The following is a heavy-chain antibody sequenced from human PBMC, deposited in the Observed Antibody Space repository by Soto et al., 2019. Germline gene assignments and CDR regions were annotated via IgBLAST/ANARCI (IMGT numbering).Heavy chain of an antibody. CDR2: IFYSGST. D-gene: IGHD5-18*01. CDR3: ARGAADTAMVDS. CDR1: GGSIRSYY. Sequence: SETLSLTCTVSGGSIRSYYWTWIRQPPGKGLEWLGYIFYSGSTFYNPSLKSRVTISIHTSKSQFSLQLTSVPAADTAVYYCARGAADTAMVDSWGQGTLVTAPQ. J-gene: IGHJ4*02. V-gene: IGHV4-59*01.